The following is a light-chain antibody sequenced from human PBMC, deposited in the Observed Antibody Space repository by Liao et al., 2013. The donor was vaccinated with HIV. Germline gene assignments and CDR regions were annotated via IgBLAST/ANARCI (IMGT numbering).Light chain of an antibody. Sequence: SYVLTQPPSVSVAPGKTARITCGGNNIGSKSVHWYQQKPGQAPVVVIYYDNDRPSGIPERFSGSNSGNTATLTISRVEAGDEADYYCQVWDSSSDHPYVFGTGTKVTVL. CDR3: QVWDSSSDHPYV. V-gene: IGLV3-21*01. CDR1: NIGSKS. J-gene: IGLJ1*01. CDR2: YDN.